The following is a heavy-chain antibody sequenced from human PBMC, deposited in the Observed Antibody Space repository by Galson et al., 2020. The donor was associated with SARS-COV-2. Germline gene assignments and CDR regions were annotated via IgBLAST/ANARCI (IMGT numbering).Heavy chain of an antibody. CDR3: AHRRNLVDDWNLGYFDY. J-gene: IGHJ4*02. CDR2: IYWDDDK. D-gene: IGHD1-1*01. Sequence: KMSGPTLVKPTQTLTLTCTFSGFSLTTRPVGVAWIRQPPGKALEWLAFIYWDDDKRYSPSLKNRLTIPKDTSKNQVVLTMTNMDPVDTATYYCAHRRNLVDDWNLGYFDYWSQGSLVTVSS. V-gene: IGHV2-5*02. CDR1: GFSLTTRPVG.